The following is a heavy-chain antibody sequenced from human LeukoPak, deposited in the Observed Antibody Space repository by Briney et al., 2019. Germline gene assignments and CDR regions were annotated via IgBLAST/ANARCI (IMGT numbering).Heavy chain of an antibody. CDR3: ARSTYYYDSSGWYNFDY. CDR1: GYTFTSYG. Sequence: ASVKVSCKASGYTFTSYGISWVRQAPGQGLEWMGGINAYNGNTNHAQKHQGRVTITTDTSTSTAYMELRSLRSDDTAVYYCARSTYYYDSSGWYNFDYWGQGTLVTVSS. J-gene: IGHJ4*02. V-gene: IGHV1-18*01. CDR2: INAYNGNT. D-gene: IGHD3-22*01.